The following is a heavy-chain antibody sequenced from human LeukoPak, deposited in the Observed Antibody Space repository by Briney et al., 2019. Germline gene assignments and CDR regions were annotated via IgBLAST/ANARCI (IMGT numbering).Heavy chain of an antibody. CDR2: INPNSGGT. Sequence: ASVKVSCTASGYTFTGYYMHWVRQATGQGLEWMGWINPNSGGTNYAQKFQGRVTMTRDTSISTAYMELSRLRSDDTAVYYCAQAGYGSGSYYNTGGDLDYWGQGTLVTVSS. J-gene: IGHJ4*02. CDR1: GYTFTGYY. V-gene: IGHV1-2*02. D-gene: IGHD3-10*01. CDR3: AQAGYGSGSYYNTGGDLDY.